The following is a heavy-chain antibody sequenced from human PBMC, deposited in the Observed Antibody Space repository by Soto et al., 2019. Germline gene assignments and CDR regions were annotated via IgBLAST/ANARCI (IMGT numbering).Heavy chain of an antibody. D-gene: IGHD2-2*01. J-gene: IGHJ5*02. V-gene: IGHV1-18*01. CDR2: ISAYNGNT. CDR3: ARDGIRGYCSSTSCYFSAVGSPTYIQPQFDP. CDR1: GYTFTSYG. Sequence: GASVKVSCKASGYTFTSYGISWVRQAPGQGLEWMGWISAYNGNTNYAQKLQGRVTMTTDTSTSTAYMELRSLRSDDTAVYYCARDGIRGYCSSTSCYFSAVGSPTYIQPQFDPWGQGTLVTVSS.